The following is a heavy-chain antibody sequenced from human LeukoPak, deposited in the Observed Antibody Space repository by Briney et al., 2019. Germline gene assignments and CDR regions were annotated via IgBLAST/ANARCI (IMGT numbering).Heavy chain of an antibody. Sequence: SETLSLTCTVSGASISGSGYYWGWIRQPPGKGLEWIGNIYDSGSTYYNPSLKSRVTISVDKSKNQFSLKLSSVTAADTAVYYCARERTRSLAAAGTFHYWGQGTLVTVSS. D-gene: IGHD6-13*01. J-gene: IGHJ4*02. CDR3: ARERTRSLAAAGTFHY. V-gene: IGHV4-39*07. CDR2: IYDSGST. CDR1: GASISGSGYY.